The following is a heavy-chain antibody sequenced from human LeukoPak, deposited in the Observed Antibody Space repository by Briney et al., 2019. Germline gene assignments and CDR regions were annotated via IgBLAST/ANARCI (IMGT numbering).Heavy chain of an antibody. J-gene: IGHJ4*02. CDR2: INPDSGFT. V-gene: IGHV1-2*02. D-gene: IGHD3-16*01. CDR1: GYKFTDDY. Sequence: ASVKVSCKASGYKFTDDYMHWVRQAPGQGLEFMGWINPDSGFTNYAQKFKGRVTMARDTSISTAYLEVRSLTSDDTAVYYCAPTAEAYTSWWKVWGQGTLVTVSS. CDR3: APTAEAYTSWWKV.